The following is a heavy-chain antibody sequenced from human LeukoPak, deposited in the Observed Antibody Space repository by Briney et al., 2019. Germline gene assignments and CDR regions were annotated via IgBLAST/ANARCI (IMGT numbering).Heavy chain of an antibody. CDR1: GFTFDDYA. CDR2: ISGDGGST. J-gene: IGHJ4*02. Sequence: PGGSLRLSCAASGFTFDDYAMHWVRQAPGKGLEWVSLISGDGGSTYYADSVRGRFTISRDNSKNSLYLQMNSLRTEDTALYYCAKDLHYSGSYYIDCWGQRTLVTVSS. V-gene: IGHV3-43*02. CDR3: AKDLHYSGSYYIDC. D-gene: IGHD1-26*01.